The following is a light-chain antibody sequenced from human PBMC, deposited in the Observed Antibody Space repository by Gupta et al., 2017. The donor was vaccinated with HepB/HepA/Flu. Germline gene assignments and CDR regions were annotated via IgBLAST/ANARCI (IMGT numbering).Light chain of an antibody. CDR1: QSVSTY. Sequence: EIVLTQSPATLSLSPGERATLSCRASQSVSTYLAWYQQKSGQAPRLLIYDASTRATGIPARFSGSGAGTDFTLTSSSREPEDFAVYYWQQRSTPLTFGEGTKVEIK. CDR3: QQRSTPLT. J-gene: IGKJ4*01. CDR2: DAS. V-gene: IGKV3-11*01.